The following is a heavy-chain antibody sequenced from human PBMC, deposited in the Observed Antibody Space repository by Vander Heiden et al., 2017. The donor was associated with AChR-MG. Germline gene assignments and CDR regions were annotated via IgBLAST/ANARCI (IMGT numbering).Heavy chain of an antibody. V-gene: IGHV3-73*01. J-gene: IGHJ4*02. Sequence: EVQLVESGGGLVQPGGSLKLSCAASGFPFSGAAMHWVRQASGKVLECVGRIRSKANRYASAYAASVKGRFTISRDDSKNTAYLQMNSLKTEDTAGYYCTRVGAQGVFDYWGQGTLVTVSS. CDR2: IRSKANRYAS. D-gene: IGHD1-26*01. CDR1: GFPFSGAA. CDR3: TRVGAQGVFDY.